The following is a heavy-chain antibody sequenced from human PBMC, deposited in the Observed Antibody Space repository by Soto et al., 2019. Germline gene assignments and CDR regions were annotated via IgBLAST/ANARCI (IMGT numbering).Heavy chain of an antibody. CDR3: ARADCGGDCYHDAFDI. Sequence: GASVKVSCKASGGTLSSYTISWVRQAPGQRLEWMGRVIPILGIANYAQKFQGRVTITADKSTSTAYMELSSLRSEDTAVYYCARADCGGDCYHDAFDIWGQGTMVTVSS. V-gene: IGHV1-69*02. CDR1: GGTLSSYT. CDR2: VIPILGIA. J-gene: IGHJ3*02. D-gene: IGHD2-21*01.